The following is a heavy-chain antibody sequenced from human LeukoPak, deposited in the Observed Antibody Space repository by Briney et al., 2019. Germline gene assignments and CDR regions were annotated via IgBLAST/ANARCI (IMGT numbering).Heavy chain of an antibody. J-gene: IGHJ4*02. Sequence: SETLSLTCTVSGGSISSSSYYWGWIRQPPGKGLEWIGSIYYSGSTYYNPSLKSRVTISVDTSKNQFSLKLSSVTAADTAVYYCAHSSGYSKEFDYWGQGTLVTVSS. CDR3: AHSSGYSKEFDY. D-gene: IGHD3-22*01. CDR2: IYYSGST. CDR1: GGSISSSSYY. V-gene: IGHV4-39*01.